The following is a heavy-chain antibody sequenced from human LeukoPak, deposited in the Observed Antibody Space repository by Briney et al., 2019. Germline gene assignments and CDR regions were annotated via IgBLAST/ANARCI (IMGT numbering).Heavy chain of an antibody. CDR2: ISFSSNYI. CDR1: GFTFSTHS. Sequence: PGGSLRLSCAAAGFTFSTHSMNWVRRAPGKGLEWVSSISFSSNYIHYADSVKGRFIISRDNAKNSLYLQMNSLRAEDTAVYYCARDHNHYDSGRGFDPWGQGTLVTVSS. V-gene: IGHV3-21*01. J-gene: IGHJ5*02. CDR3: ARDHNHYDSGRGFDP. D-gene: IGHD3-10*01.